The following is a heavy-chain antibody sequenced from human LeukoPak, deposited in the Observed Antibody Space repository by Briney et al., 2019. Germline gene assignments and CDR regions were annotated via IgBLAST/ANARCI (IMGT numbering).Heavy chain of an antibody. Sequence: PGGSLRLSCAASGFTFSSYSMNWVRQAPGKGLEWVSSITSSSSYIYYADSVKGRFTISRDNAKNSLYLQMNSLRAEDTAVYSCARNEGETFDIWGQGTMVTVSS. CDR1: GFTFSSYS. CDR2: ITSSSSYI. D-gene: IGHD3-10*01. J-gene: IGHJ3*02. V-gene: IGHV3-21*01. CDR3: ARNEGETFDI.